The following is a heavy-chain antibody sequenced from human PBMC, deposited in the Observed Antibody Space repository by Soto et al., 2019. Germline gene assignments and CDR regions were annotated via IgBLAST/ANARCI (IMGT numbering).Heavy chain of an antibody. Sequence: TLSLTCTVSGASISSVDHYWSWIRQPPGKGLEWMGYIYHSGSTHYNPSLNSRLTISIDTSTNRFSLNLTSVTAADTAVYFCARLRWETENNWFDPWGQGALVTVSS. CDR2: IYHSGST. CDR3: ARLRWETENNWFDP. V-gene: IGHV4-30-4*01. J-gene: IGHJ5*02. D-gene: IGHD1-26*01. CDR1: GASISSVDHY.